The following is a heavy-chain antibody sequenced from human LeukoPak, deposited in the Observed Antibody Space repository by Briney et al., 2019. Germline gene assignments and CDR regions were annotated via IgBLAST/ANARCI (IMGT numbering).Heavy chain of an antibody. V-gene: IGHV1-46*01. CDR3: ASDPSPRGTNLIDP. CDR2: INPSGGST. Sequence: GASVKASCKASGYTFTSDYMHWVRQAPGQRLEWMGIINPSGGSTSYAQKSQGRVTMPRDTSTSTVYMELSSLRSEDTAVYYCASDPSPRGTNLIDPWGQGTLVTVSS. J-gene: IGHJ5*02. CDR1: GYTFTSDY. D-gene: IGHD1-1*01.